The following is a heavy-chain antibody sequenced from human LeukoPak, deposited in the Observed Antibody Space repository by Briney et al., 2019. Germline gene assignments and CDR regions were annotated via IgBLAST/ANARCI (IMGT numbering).Heavy chain of an antibody. J-gene: IGHJ4*02. CDR1: GYSFTTYW. D-gene: IGHD3-10*01. CDR3: AKHSRTGSSFDPFEY. CDR2: IYPGDSDT. V-gene: IGHV5-51*01. Sequence: SGESLKISCKGSGYSFTTYWIGWVRQMPGRGLEWMGIIYPGDSDTRYSPSFQGQVTISADKSISTAYQQWSRLKASDTAIYYCAKHSRTGSSFDPFEYWGQGTLVTVSS.